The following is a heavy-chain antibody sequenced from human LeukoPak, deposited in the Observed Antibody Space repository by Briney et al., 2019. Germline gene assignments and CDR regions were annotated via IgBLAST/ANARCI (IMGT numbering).Heavy chain of an antibody. CDR2: IYYSGST. CDR1: GGSISSSSYY. Sequence: KPSETLSLTCTVSGGSISSSSYYWGWIRQPPGKGLEWIGSIYYSGSTYYNPSLKSRVTISVDTSKNQFSLKLSSVTAADTAVYYCARGSYYSHFDYWGQGTLVTVSS. D-gene: IGHD1-26*01. CDR3: ARGSYYSHFDY. J-gene: IGHJ4*02. V-gene: IGHV4-39*01.